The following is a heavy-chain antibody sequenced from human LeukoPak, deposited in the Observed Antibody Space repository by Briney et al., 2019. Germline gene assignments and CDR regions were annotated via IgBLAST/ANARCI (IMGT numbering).Heavy chain of an antibody. J-gene: IGHJ4*02. CDR2: INSDGSST. V-gene: IGHV3-74*01. CDR1: GFTFSSYW. CDR3: ARDPPIDY. Sequence: GGSLRLSCAASGFTFSSYWMHWVRQAPGKGLAWVSRINSDGSSTSYADSVKGRFTISRDNAKNTLYLQMNSLRAEDTAVYYCARDPPIDYWGQGTLVTVSS.